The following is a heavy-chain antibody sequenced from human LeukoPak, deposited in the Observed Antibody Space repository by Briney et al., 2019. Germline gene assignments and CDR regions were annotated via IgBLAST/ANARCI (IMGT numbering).Heavy chain of an antibody. Sequence: GSLRLSCAASGFTFSDYYMSWIRQPPGKGLEWIGSIYYSGSTYYNPSLKSRVTISVDTSKNQFSLKLSSVTAADTAVYYCAGYYDFLYYFDYWGQGTLVTVSS. CDR1: GFTFSDYY. V-gene: IGHV4-59*05. CDR3: AGYYDFLYYFDY. J-gene: IGHJ4*02. CDR2: IYYSGST. D-gene: IGHD3-3*01.